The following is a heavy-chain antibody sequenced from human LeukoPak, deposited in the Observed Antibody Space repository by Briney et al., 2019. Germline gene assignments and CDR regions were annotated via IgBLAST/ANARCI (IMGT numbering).Heavy chain of an antibody. J-gene: IGHJ4*02. CDR2: IYYSGIT. Sequence: SETLSLTCTVSGGSISSYYWSWIRQPPGKGLEWIGYIYYSGITNYSPSLKSRVTISVDTSKKQFSLKVTPVTTADTAVYYCARGDKRVTFGGVIVPFDYWGQGTLVTVSS. D-gene: IGHD3-16*02. CDR1: GGSISSYY. V-gene: IGHV4-59*01. CDR3: ARGDKRVTFGGVIVPFDY.